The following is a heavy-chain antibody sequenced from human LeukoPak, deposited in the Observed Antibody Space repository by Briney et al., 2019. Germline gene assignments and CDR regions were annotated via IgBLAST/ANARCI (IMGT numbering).Heavy chain of an antibody. CDR2: ISGGGSRT. CDR1: SFTCNGYS. V-gene: IGHV3-23*01. D-gene: IGHD3-16*01. J-gene: IGHJ4*02. Sequence: GGSLRRSCSASSFTCNGYSWVRVRQAPGKGLEWVSVISGGGSRTYYAASVKGRFTISRDNSENTLYLQMNSLRADDTAVYYCAKRTYYHTSGTSSTETFGENWGQGTLVTVSS. CDR3: AKRTYYHTSGTSSTETFGEN.